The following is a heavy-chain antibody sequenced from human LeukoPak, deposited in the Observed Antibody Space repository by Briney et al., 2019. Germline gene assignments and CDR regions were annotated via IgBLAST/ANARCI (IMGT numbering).Heavy chain of an antibody. CDR3: ARGLYSNSP. CDR2: ISSSGGST. D-gene: IGHD6-6*01. CDR1: GFTFSSYV. V-gene: IGHV3-23*01. Sequence: PGGSLRLSCAASGFTFSSYVMTWVRQAPGKGLEWVSSISSSGGSTYYADPVKGRFIISRDNSKNTLYLQMSSLRAEDTAVYYCARGLYSNSPWGQGTLVTVSS. J-gene: IGHJ4*02.